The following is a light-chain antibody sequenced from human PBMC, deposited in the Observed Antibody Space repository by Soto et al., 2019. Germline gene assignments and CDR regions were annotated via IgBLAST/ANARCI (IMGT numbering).Light chain of an antibody. V-gene: IGKV1-5*03. CDR3: QQYKSYSRT. Sequence: DIQMTQSPYTLSASVGHRVTITCRASQSISSWLAWYQQKPGKVPNLLIYKASSLESGVPSRFSGSGTGTEFTLTISSLQPEDFATYYCQQYKSYSRTFGQGTKVDIK. J-gene: IGKJ1*01. CDR1: QSISSW. CDR2: KAS.